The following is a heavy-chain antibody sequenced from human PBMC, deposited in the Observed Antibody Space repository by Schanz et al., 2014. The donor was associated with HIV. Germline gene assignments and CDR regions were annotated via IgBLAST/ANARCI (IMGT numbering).Heavy chain of an antibody. CDR1: GYIFTSNG. J-gene: IGHJ5*02. CDR3: TREKTTRNWFDP. Sequence: QVQLVQSGAEVKKPGASVRASSKTSGYIFTSNGISWVRQAPGQGLEWTGWISPSNGNTNYAQKFQGRVTMTADTSTSTAYMDLRSLRSDDTAMYYCTREKTTRNWFDPWGQGTLVTVSS. V-gene: IGHV1-18*01. CDR2: ISPSNGNT.